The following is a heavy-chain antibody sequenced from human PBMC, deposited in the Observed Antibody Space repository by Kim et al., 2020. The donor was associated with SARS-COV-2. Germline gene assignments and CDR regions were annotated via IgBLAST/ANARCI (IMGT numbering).Heavy chain of an antibody. D-gene: IGHD2-15*01. CDR3: ASPRSGSYYYGMDV. J-gene: IGHJ6*02. Sequence: GDAVRVRYTICRNKSKNTLYLQMNSLGAEDTAVYYCASPRSGSYYYGMDVWGQGTTVTVSS. V-gene: IGHV3-53*01.